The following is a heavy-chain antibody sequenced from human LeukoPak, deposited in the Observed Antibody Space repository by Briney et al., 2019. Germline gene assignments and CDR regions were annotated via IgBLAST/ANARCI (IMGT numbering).Heavy chain of an antibody. J-gene: IGHJ5*02. Sequence: GGSLRLSCAASGFTLSDYHMNWVRQAPGKGLEWLSSITTISHYIYYAGAVRGRFTISRDNAKSSLYLQMDSLRGEDTAVYYCARSGGPGTYHQLRYNWFDPWGQGTLVTVSS. D-gene: IGHD3-10*01. CDR1: GFTLSDYH. V-gene: IGHV3-21*01. CDR2: ITTISHYI. CDR3: ARSGGPGTYHQLRYNWFDP.